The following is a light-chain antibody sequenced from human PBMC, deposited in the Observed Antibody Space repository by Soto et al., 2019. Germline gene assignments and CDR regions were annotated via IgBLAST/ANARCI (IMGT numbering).Light chain of an antibody. CDR1: NSDVGSYNY. CDR3: TSYTSNSTRV. V-gene: IGLV2-14*01. J-gene: IGLJ2*01. Sequence: QSALTQPASVSGSPGQSITISCTGTNSDVGSYNYVSWYQQHPGKAPKLMIYEVGNRPSGVSNRFTGSKSGNTASLTISGLQTEDEADYYCTSYTSNSTRVFGGGTKLTVL. CDR2: EVG.